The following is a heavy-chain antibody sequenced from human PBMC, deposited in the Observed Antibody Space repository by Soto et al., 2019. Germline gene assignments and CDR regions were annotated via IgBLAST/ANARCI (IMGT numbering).Heavy chain of an antibody. CDR1: CGSFNGYY. J-gene: IGHJ5*02. CDR2: INHTGGT. V-gene: IGHV4-34*01. D-gene: IGHD3-3*01. Sequence: PSETLSLTCACYCGSFNGYYWNWIRHPPGKGLEWIGEINHTGGTHYNPSLKSRVTMSVDTSKNQFSLRLSSVTAADTAIYYCATRITVFGLLIPPFDPWGQGTQVTVSS. CDR3: ATRITVFGLLIPPFDP.